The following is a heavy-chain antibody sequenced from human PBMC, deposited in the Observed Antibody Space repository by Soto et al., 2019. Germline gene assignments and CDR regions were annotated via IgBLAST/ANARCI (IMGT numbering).Heavy chain of an antibody. J-gene: IGHJ4*02. CDR1: VFTFSSYW. CDR2: VNNDGNNT. CDR3: ARVSRGSSVNFDC. Sequence: GGALRLSCAASVFTFSSYWMHWVRQAPGKGLVWVSRVNNDGNNTNYADSVKGRFTISRDNAKNTLYLQMNSLRAEDTAVYYCARVSRGSSVNFDCWGQGTLVTVSS. D-gene: IGHD3-10*01. V-gene: IGHV3-74*01.